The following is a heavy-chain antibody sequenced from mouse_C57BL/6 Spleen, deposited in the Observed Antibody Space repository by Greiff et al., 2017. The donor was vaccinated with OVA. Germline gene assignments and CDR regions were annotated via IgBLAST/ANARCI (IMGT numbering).Heavy chain of an antibody. J-gene: IGHJ1*03. Sequence: EVMLVESGGGLVKPGGSLKLSCAASGFTFSSYAMSLVRQTPEKRLEWVATISDGGSYTYYPDNVKGRFTISRDNAKNNLYLQMSHLKSEDTAMYYCARDYYGSSYGYFDVWGTGTTVTVSS. CDR3: ARDYYGSSYGYFDV. CDR1: GFTFSSYA. D-gene: IGHD1-1*01. CDR2: ISDGGSYT. V-gene: IGHV5-4*01.